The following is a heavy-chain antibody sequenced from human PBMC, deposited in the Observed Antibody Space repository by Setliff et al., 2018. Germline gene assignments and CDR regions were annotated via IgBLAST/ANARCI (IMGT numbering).Heavy chain of an antibody. D-gene: IGHD2-2*01. CDR1: GFTFSSYA. CDR3: VRGYCSSSSCYGTMGY. CDR2: ISGRGDST. Sequence: GGSLRLSCAASGFTFSSYAMTWVRQAPGKGLERVSAISGRGDSTFYEDAVKGRFTISRDNAKNSLYLQMNSLRAEDTAVYYCVRGYCSSSSCYGTMGYWGQGTLVTVSS. V-gene: IGHV3-23*01. J-gene: IGHJ4*02.